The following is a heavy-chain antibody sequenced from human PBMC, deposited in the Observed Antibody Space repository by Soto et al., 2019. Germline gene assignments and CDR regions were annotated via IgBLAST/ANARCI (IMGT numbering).Heavy chain of an antibody. Sequence: EVQLVESGGGLVLPGGSLRLACAASEFSVSDNYMNWVRQAPGKGLEWVAVIFSGGSTNYADSVKRRFTISRLKSENTLYLQMSSRRPEDTAVYFCKSRDYWGRGTLVTVSS. CDR3: KSRDY. V-gene: IGHV3-53*04. J-gene: IGHJ4*02. CDR1: EFSVSDNY. CDR2: IFSGGST.